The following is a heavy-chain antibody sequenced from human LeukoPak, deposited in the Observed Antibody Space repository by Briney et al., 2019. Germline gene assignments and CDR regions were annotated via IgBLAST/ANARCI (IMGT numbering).Heavy chain of an antibody. Sequence: GGSLRLSCAASGFTFSSYEMTWVRQAPGKGLGWVSYISSSGSTIYYADSVKGRFTISRDNAKNSLYLQMNSLRAEDTAVYYCARGLVVGYSYGPNLKNDYWGQGTLVTVSS. V-gene: IGHV3-48*03. CDR3: ARGLVVGYSYGPNLKNDY. CDR2: ISSSGSTI. CDR1: GFTFSSYE. J-gene: IGHJ4*02. D-gene: IGHD5-18*01.